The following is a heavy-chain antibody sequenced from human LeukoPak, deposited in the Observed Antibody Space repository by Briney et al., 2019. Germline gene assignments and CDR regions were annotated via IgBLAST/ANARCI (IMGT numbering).Heavy chain of an antibody. CDR3: AKDLMRDRWFGES. CDR2: IRYEKNEK. D-gene: IGHD3-10*01. V-gene: IGHV3-30*02. Sequence: GGSLRLSCAASGFTFSRYWMTWVRQAPGKGLEWVAFIRYEKNEKYYADSVKGRFTISRDNSKNTLYLEMNSLRVDDTAVYYCAKDLMRDRWFGESWGQGTLVTVSS. J-gene: IGHJ5*02. CDR1: GFTFSRYW.